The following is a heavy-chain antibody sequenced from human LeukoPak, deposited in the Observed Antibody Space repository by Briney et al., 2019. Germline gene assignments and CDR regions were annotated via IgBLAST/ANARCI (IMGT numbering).Heavy chain of an antibody. CDR3: ARGANYYDSSGYTISHGFGY. D-gene: IGHD3-22*01. CDR1: GFTFSDYY. V-gene: IGHV3-11*04. J-gene: IGHJ4*02. Sequence: GGSLRLSCAASGFTFSDYYMSWLRQAPGKGLEWVSYISSRGSTIYYADSVKGRFTISRDNAKNSLYLQMNSLRAEDTAVYYCARGANYYDSSGYTISHGFGYWGQGTLVTVSS. CDR2: ISSRGSTI.